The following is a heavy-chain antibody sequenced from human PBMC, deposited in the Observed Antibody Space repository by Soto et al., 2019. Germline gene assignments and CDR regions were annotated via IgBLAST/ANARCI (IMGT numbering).Heavy chain of an antibody. CDR1: GDTFSKYT. Sequence: QVQLVQSGAEVKMPGSSVTVSCTASGDTFSKYTINWVRQAPGQGPEWVGRVIPILGMSDYAHKFQGRVSITADKSTSTAFILVCRLRSEDTAVYYCATSYGSGSAHFDNWGQGTLVTVSS. CDR2: VIPILGMS. J-gene: IGHJ4*02. CDR3: ATSYGSGSAHFDN. V-gene: IGHV1-69*02. D-gene: IGHD3-10*01.